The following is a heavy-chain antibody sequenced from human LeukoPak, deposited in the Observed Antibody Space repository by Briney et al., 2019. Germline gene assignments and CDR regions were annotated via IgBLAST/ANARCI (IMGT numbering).Heavy chain of an antibody. V-gene: IGHV3-23*01. J-gene: IGHJ3*02. CDR3: AKGIYGDYALDAFDI. CDR2: LSGSGGST. Sequence: GGSLRLSCAASVFTFSSYAMSWARQAPGRGLEWVSDLSGSGGSTYYADSVKRRFTISRDNSKNTLYLQMNSLRAEDTAVYYCAKGIYGDYALDAFDIWGQGTMVTVSS. D-gene: IGHD4-17*01. CDR1: VFTFSSYA.